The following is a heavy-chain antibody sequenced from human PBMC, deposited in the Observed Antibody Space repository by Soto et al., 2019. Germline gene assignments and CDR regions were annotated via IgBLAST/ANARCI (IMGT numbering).Heavy chain of an antibody. CDR3: ASERSAGTGRFDR. V-gene: IGHV1-8*01. J-gene: IGHJ5*02. D-gene: IGHD6-19*01. CDR2: MNPNSGNT. CDR1: GYTFTSYD. Sequence: QVQLVQSGAEVKKPGASVKVSCKASGYTFTSYDINWVRQATGQGLEWMGWMNPNSGNTGYAQKFQGRVTITRNSSMSTAYMELSSLRSEDTAVYYCASERSAGTGRFDRWGQGNRVTVSS.